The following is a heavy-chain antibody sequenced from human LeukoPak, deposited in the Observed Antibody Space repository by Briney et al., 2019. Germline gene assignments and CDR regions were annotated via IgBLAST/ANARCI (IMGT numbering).Heavy chain of an antibody. CDR1: GGSINSYY. CDR2: IYYSGST. J-gene: IGHJ4*02. Sequence: SETLSLTCTVSGGSINSYYWSWIRQPPGKGLEWIGYIYYSGSTNYNPSLKSRVIISVGTSKNQFSLKVSSVTAADTAVYYCARSSGIATITTPKFDYWGQGTLVTVSS. V-gene: IGHV4-59*01. CDR3: ARSSGIATITTPKFDY. D-gene: IGHD6-13*01.